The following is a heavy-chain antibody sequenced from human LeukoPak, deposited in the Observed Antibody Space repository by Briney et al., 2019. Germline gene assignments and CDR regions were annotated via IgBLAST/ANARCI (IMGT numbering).Heavy chain of an antibody. V-gene: IGHV5-51*01. J-gene: IGHJ5*02. CDR3: ARLPAAHPFDP. D-gene: IGHD6-13*01. Sequence: GASLQISCKGSGSSFTSYWIGWVRQLPGKGLEGMGIIYPGDSDTTYSPSFQGQVTISADKSISTAYLQWSSLKASDTAMYYCARLPAAHPFDPWGQGTLVTVSS. CDR2: IYPGDSDT. CDR1: GSSFTSYW.